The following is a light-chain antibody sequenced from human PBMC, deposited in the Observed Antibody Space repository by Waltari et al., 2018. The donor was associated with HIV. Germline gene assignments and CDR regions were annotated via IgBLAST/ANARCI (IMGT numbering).Light chain of an antibody. CDR2: WAS. J-gene: IGKJ1*01. Sequence: DIVIHQSPDPLAVSLGERATINCKSSQSVLYSSNNKNYLAWYQQKPGQPPKLLIYWASTRESGVPDRFSGSGSGTDFTLTISSLQAEDVAVYYCQQYYSTPPTFGQGTKVEIK. V-gene: IGKV4-1*01. CDR3: QQYYSTPPT. CDR1: QSVLYSSNNKNY.